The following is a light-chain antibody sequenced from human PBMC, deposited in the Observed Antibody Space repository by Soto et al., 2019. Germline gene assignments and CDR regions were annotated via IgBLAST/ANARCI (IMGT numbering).Light chain of an antibody. J-gene: IGLJ2*01. Sequence: SYELTQPPSVSVAPGKTARITCGGNNIGSKSVHWYQQKPGQAPVLVIYYDSDRPSGIPERFSGSNSGNTATLTISRVEAGDEADYYCQVWDSSSDVVFGGGTQLTVI. CDR2: YDS. CDR1: NIGSKS. V-gene: IGLV3-21*04. CDR3: QVWDSSSDVV.